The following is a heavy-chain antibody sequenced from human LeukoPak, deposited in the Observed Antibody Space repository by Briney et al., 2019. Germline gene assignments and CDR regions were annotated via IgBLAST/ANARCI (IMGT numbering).Heavy chain of an antibody. CDR2: VYYTGNT. V-gene: IGHV4-4*02. Sequence: SETLSLTCAVSGGSINRDNWWTWVRQPPGKGLEWIGEVYYTGNTHYNPSLQSRVTISVDKSKNQFSLDLSSVTAADTAVYYCARDWDGRDSDRSGYYPRWFDPWGQGTLVTVSA. D-gene: IGHD3-22*01. CDR1: GGSINRDNW. J-gene: IGHJ5*02. CDR3: ARDWDGRDSDRSGYYPRWFDP.